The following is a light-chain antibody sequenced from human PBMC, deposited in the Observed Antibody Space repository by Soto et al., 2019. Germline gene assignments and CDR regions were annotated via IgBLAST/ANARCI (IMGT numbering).Light chain of an antibody. CDR2: DGS. CDR3: QQYDNSSPLS. J-gene: IGKJ4*01. Sequence: EIVLTQSPVTLSLSPGDRATLSCGASQSVRSSYVAWYQQKAGLARRLLIYDGSSRASGIPDRFSGSGSGTAFTLTIGSLEPEDFAVSYCQQYDNSSPLSFGGGTKVEMK. V-gene: IGKV3D-20*01. CDR1: QSVRSSY.